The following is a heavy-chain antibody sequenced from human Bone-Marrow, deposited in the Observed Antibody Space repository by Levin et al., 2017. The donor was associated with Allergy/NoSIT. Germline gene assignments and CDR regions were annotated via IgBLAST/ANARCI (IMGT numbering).Heavy chain of an antibody. D-gene: IGHD1-26*01. CDR1: GFTFNNYY. V-gene: IGHV1-18*01. CDR3: ARGGMTYVGPFDL. J-gene: IGHJ3*01. Sequence: GESLKISCETSGFTFNNYYVNWVRRAPGQGLEWMGWSSAYNGGTAYARNVQGRVTMTIDTSTRTAYLELRSLRSDDTAVYYCARGGMTYVGPFDLWGQGTTVSVTS. CDR2: SSAYNGGT.